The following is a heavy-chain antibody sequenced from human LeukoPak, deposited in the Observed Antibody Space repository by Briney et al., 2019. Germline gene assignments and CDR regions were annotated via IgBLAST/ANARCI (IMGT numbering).Heavy chain of an antibody. Sequence: DSVKGRFTISRDNSKNTLYLQMNSLRAEDTAVYYCAKDVRFGDYCFDYWGQGTLVTVSS. D-gene: IGHD3-10*01. V-gene: IGHV3-23*01. CDR3: AKDVRFGDYCFDY. J-gene: IGHJ4*02.